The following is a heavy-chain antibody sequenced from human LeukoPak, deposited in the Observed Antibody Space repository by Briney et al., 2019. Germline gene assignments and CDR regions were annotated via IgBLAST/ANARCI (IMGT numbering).Heavy chain of an antibody. Sequence: KTSETLSLTCTVSGGSISSYYWSWIRQPPGKGLEWIGYIYYSGSTNYNPSLKSRVTISVDTSKNQFSLKLSSVTAADTAVYYCARRVSLFDYDILTGSNWFDPWGQGTLVTVSS. CDR1: GGSISSYY. CDR2: IYYSGST. V-gene: IGHV4-59*08. J-gene: IGHJ5*02. D-gene: IGHD3-9*01. CDR3: ARRVSLFDYDILTGSNWFDP.